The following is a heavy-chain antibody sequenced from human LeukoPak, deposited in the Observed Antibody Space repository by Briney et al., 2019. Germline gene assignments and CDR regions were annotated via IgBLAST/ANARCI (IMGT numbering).Heavy chain of an antibody. V-gene: IGHV3-23*01. Sequence: GGSLRLSCAASGFTFSSYAMSWVRQAPGKGLEWFSAISGSGGSTYYADSVKGRFTISRDISKNTLYLQMNSLRAEDTAVYYCAGAIEAQWFDPWGQGTLVTVSS. CDR2: ISGSGGST. J-gene: IGHJ5*02. CDR3: AGAIEAQWFDP. D-gene: IGHD6-13*01. CDR1: GFTFSSYA.